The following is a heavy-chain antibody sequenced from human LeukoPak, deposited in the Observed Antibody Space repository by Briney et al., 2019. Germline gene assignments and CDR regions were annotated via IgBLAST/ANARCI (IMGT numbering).Heavy chain of an antibody. V-gene: IGHV3-21*01. CDR2: ISSSSSYI. Sequence: GGSLRLSCAASGFTFRTYSMNWVRQAPGKGLEWVSSISSSSSYIYYADSVKGRFTISRDNAKNSLYLQMNSLRAEDTAVYYCARNFGVGYMDVWGKGTTVTVSS. CDR3: ARNFGVGYMDV. J-gene: IGHJ6*03. CDR1: GFTFRTYS. D-gene: IGHD3-3*01.